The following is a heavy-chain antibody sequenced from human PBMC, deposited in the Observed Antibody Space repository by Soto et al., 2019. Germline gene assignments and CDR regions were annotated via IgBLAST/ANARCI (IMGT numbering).Heavy chain of an antibody. CDR1: GGTFSSYT. V-gene: IGHV1-69*02. Sequence: QVQLVQSGAEVKKPGSSVKVSCKASGGTFSSYTISWVRQAPGQGLEWMGRIIPILGIANYAQKFQGSVTITADKSTSTAYMELSSLRSEDTAVYYCATEPLGYCSGGSCSEYFQHWGQGTLVTVSS. J-gene: IGHJ1*01. D-gene: IGHD2-15*01. CDR3: ATEPLGYCSGGSCSEYFQH. CDR2: IIPILGIA.